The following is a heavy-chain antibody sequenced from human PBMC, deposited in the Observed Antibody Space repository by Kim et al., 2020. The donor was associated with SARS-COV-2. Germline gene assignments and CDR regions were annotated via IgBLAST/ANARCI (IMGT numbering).Heavy chain of an antibody. Sequence: PALKSRVTVSVDTSKNLFSLKLASVPAADTAVYYCARGPTVTTRYYYGMDVWGQGTTVTVSS. CDR3: ARGPTVTTRYYYGMDV. D-gene: IGHD4-17*01. J-gene: IGHJ6*02. V-gene: IGHV4-34*01.